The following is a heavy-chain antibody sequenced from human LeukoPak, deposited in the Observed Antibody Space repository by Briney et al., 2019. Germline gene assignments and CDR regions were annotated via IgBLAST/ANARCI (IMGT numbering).Heavy chain of an antibody. D-gene: IGHD2-15*01. CDR2: ITADGANT. V-gene: IGHV3-23*01. Sequence: GGSLRLSCAASGFTFTTYAINWVRQVPGKGLEWDSSITADGANTYLADSVRGRFTISRDNSKNTVYLQMNSLRAEDTAVYYCAKATLGSCGGVRCYPFDYWGQGTLVTVSS. CDR1: GFTFTTYA. J-gene: IGHJ4*02. CDR3: AKATLGSCGGVRCYPFDY.